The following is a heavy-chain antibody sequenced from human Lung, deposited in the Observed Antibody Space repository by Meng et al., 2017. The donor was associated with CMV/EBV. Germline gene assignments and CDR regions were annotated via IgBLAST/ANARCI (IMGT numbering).Heavy chain of an antibody. V-gene: IGHV4-39*07. Sequence: LXCTVSGGSISSRSYYCGWIREPPGKGLEWVGSIYYSGSTYYNPSPKSRVTISVDTSKDQLSRKLSSVTAPDTAVYYCARATGYCSSTSCYTTFYYYYGMDFWGQGXTVTVSS. D-gene: IGHD2-2*02. CDR2: IYYSGST. CDR1: GGSISSRSYY. J-gene: IGHJ6*02. CDR3: ARATGYCSSTSCYTTFYYYYGMDF.